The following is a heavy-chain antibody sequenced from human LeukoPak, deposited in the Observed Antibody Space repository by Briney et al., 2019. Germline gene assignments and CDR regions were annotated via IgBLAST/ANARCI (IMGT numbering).Heavy chain of an antibody. V-gene: IGHV3-21*01. CDR1: GFTFSSYS. CDR2: ISSSSSYI. Sequence: GGSLRLSCAASGFTFSSYSMNWVRQTPGKGLEWVSSISSSSSYIYYADSVKGRFTISRDNAKNTLFLQMNSLRAEDTAVYYCAAVVGSGSYYDYWGQGALVTVSS. J-gene: IGHJ4*02. CDR3: AAVVGSGSYYDY. D-gene: IGHD1-26*01.